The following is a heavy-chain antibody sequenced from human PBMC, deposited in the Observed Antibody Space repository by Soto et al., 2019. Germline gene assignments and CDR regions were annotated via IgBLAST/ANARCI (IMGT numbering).Heavy chain of an antibody. D-gene: IGHD3-10*01. CDR3: ARGGEEGSPAGVFDY. CDR2: IYHSGST. CDR1: GGSISSSNW. V-gene: IGHV4-4*02. J-gene: IGHJ4*02. Sequence: QVQLQESGPGLVKPSGTLSLTCAVSGGSISSSNWWSWVRQPPGKGLEWIGEIYHSGSTNYNPSLKIRVTISVDKSKNQFSLKLSSVTAADTAVYYCARGGEEGSPAGVFDYWGQGTLVTVSS.